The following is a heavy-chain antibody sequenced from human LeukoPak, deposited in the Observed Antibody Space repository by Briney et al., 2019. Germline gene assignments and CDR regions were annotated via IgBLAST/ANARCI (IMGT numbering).Heavy chain of an antibody. D-gene: IGHD3-10*01. V-gene: IGHV3-11*01. CDR1: GFTFSDYY. J-gene: IGHJ4*02. CDR2: ISSSGSTI. CDR3: ATTLGLWFGDPVGYFDY. Sequence: GGSLRLSCAASGFTFSDYYMSWIRQAPGKGLEWVSYISSSGSTIYYADSVKGRFTISRDNAKNSLYLLMNSLRAEDTAVYYCATTLGLWFGDPVGYFDYWGQGTLVTVSS.